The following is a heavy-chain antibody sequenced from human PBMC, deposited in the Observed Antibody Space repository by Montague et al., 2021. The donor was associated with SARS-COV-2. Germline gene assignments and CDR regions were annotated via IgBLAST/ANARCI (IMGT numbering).Heavy chain of an antibody. CDR3: ARVFPRWLQFDPYFDY. D-gene: IGHD5-24*01. V-gene: IGHV4-59*01. J-gene: IGHJ4*02. Sequence: SETLSPTPTVSGGSISSYYWSWIRQPPGKGLEWIGYIYYSGSTNYNPSLKSRVTISVDTSKNQFSLKLSSATAADTAVYYCARVFPRWLQFDPYFDYWGQGTLVTVSS. CDR1: GGSISSYY. CDR2: IYYSGST.